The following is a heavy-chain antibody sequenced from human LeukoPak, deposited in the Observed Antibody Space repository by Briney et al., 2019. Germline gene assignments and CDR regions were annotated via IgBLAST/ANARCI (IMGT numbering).Heavy chain of an antibody. V-gene: IGHV3-7*01. D-gene: IGHD5-18*01. CDR1: GFTFSSYW. J-gene: IGHJ4*02. CDR3: AMAGYSDGPFDFDD. CDR2: IKQGGSER. Sequence: QSGGSLRLSCEASGFTFSSYWMNWVRQAPGKGLEWVANIKQGGSERNYVDSVKGRFTISRDNAKNSLFLQMDSLRAEDTAVYCCAMAGYSDGPFDFDDGGQGTLVTVSS.